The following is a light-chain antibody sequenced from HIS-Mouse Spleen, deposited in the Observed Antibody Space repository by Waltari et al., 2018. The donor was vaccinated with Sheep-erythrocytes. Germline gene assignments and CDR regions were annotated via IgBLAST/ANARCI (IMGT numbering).Light chain of an antibody. CDR2: EVS. V-gene: IGLV2-8*01. J-gene: IGLJ3*02. Sequence: QSSLTQPPSASGSPGQSVTISCTGTSSDGAGYNYVSWYQQHPGKAPKLMIYEVSKRPSGVPDRFSGSKSGNTASLTVSGLQAEDEADYYCSSYAGSNNWVFGGGTKLTVL. CDR1: SSDGAGYNY. CDR3: SSYAGSNNWV.